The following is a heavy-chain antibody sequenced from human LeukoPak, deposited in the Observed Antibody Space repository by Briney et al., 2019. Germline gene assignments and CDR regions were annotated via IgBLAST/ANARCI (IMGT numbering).Heavy chain of an antibody. CDR3: ATGIESVAGATTVFDY. CDR2: FDPAHVET. J-gene: IGHJ4*02. V-gene: IGHV1-24*01. D-gene: IGHD2-15*01. CDR1: GDTLSELS. Sequence: ASVKVSCKVSGDTLSELSMHWMRQAPGKGLEWMGGFDPAHVETIYAQKFQGRVTMTEDTSTGTAYMELSSLRSEDTAVYYCATGIESVAGATTVFDYWGQGTLVTVSS.